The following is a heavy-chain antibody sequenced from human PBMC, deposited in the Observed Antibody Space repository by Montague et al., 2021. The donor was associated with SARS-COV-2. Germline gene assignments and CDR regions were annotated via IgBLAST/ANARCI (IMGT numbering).Heavy chain of an antibody. Sequence: SETLSLTCAVHGGSFSGYYWNWIRQRPGKGLEWIGEINHGGSTNXNPSLKNRLTISTDTSKTQFSLKLTSVAATDTAVYYCARLRDGVVPSPILGIGPYFTYYYMDVWEKGTPVTVS. CDR3: ARLRDGVVPSPILGIGPYFTYYYMDV. D-gene: IGHD2-2*02. V-gene: IGHV4-34*01. CDR2: INHGGST. J-gene: IGHJ6*03. CDR1: GGSFSGYY.